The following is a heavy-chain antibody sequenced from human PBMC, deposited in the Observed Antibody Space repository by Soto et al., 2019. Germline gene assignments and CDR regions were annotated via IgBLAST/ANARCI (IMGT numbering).Heavy chain of an antibody. Sequence: EVQLVESGGGLVQPGGSLRLSCAASGFALSTYWMHWVRQVPGKGLVWVSRVDYDGSTTSYADSVKGRFTISTDNAKNTLYLQMSSLTAEDTAMYYCARVARGAWGVFDHWGQGTLVTVSS. CDR1: GFALSTYW. J-gene: IGHJ4*02. D-gene: IGHD3-16*01. CDR3: ARVARGAWGVFDH. CDR2: VDYDGSTT. V-gene: IGHV3-74*01.